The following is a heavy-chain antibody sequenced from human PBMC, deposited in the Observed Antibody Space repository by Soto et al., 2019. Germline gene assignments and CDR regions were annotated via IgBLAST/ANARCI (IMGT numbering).Heavy chain of an antibody. V-gene: IGHV1-46*01. CDR3: ARYYDSSKFYWSDP. D-gene: IGHD3-22*01. CDR2: INPSGGST. Sequence: GAAVKVSCKASGSIFTAYSMHWVRQAPGQGLEWMGIINPSGGSTSYAQKVHGRVTMTRDTSTSTVYMELSSLRTEDTAVYYCARYYDSSKFYWSDPWGQGTLVTVSS. CDR1: GSIFTAYS. J-gene: IGHJ5*02.